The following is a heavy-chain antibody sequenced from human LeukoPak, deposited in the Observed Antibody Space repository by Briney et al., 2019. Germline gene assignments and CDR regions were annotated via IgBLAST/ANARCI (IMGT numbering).Heavy chain of an antibody. J-gene: IGHJ6*02. V-gene: IGHV3-74*01. CDR1: GFTFSSYW. CDR2: INSDGSAT. Sequence: GGSLRLSCAASGFTFSSYWMSWVRQAPGKGLMWVSQINSDGSATSCADPVKGRCTISRDNAKNMLYLEMNSLRVEDTAVYFCTGDHGLDVWGRGTTVTVSS. CDR3: TGDHGLDV.